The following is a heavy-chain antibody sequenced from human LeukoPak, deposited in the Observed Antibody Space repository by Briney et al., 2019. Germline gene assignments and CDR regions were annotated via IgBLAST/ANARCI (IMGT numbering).Heavy chain of an antibody. CDR1: GFTFSSYT. D-gene: IGHD7-27*01. CDR2: ISSSSSYI. Sequence: GGSLRLSCAASGFTFSSYTMNWVRQAPGKGLEWVSSISSSSSYIYYADSVRGRFTISRDNAKNSLYLQMNSLRAEDTAVYYYARDLNVWGAFGIWGQGTMVTVPS. J-gene: IGHJ3*02. V-gene: IGHV3-21*01. CDR3: ARDLNVWGAFGI.